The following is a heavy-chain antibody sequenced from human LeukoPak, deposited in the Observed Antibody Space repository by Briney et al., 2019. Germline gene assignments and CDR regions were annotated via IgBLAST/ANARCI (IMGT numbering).Heavy chain of an antibody. J-gene: IGHJ4*02. CDR2: FDPEDGET. V-gene: IGHV1-24*01. CDR1: GYTLTELS. Sequence: ASVKVSCKVSGYTLTELSMHWVRQAPGKGLEWMGGFDPEDGETIYAQKFQGRVTMTEDTSTDTAYMELSSPRSEDTAVYYCATDPQLAPFSTYQPLLTYWGQGTLVTVSS. CDR3: ATDPQLAPFSTYQPLLTY. D-gene: IGHD2-2*01.